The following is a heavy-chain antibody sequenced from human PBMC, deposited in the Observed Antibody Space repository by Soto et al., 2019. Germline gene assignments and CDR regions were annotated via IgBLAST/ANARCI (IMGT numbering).Heavy chain of an antibody. CDR2: MEPSSGKT. CDR3: ARGVTAGVDY. J-gene: IGHJ4*02. CDR1: VYSFTSLD. V-gene: IGHV1-8*01. Sequence: GXSVKVSCKASVYSFTSLDINWVRQTTGQGLEWMGWMEPSSGKTGYAQRFQDRVTMTRDTSINTAYMELRSLTSDDAAFYYCARGVTAGVDYWGQGTLVTGSS. D-gene: IGHD3-10*01.